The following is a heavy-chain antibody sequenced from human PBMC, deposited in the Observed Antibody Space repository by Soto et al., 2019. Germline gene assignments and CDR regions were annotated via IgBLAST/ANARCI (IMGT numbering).Heavy chain of an antibody. CDR1: GGSISSYY. CDR3: AREGVHDARDYYGSGSQPFDAFDI. J-gene: IGHJ3*02. V-gene: IGHV4-59*12. D-gene: IGHD3-10*01. CDR2: IYYSGST. Sequence: SETLSLTCTVSGGSISSYYWSWIRQPPGKGLEWIGYIYYSGSTNYNPSLKSRVTISVDTSKNQFSLKLSSVTAADTAVYYCAREGVHDARDYYGSGSQPFDAFDIWGQGTMVTVSS.